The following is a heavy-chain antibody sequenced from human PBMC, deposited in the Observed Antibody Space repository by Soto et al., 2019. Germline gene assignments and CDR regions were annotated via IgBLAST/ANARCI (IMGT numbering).Heavy chain of an antibody. CDR3: ARDHKYSSSSAFDI. J-gene: IGHJ3*02. CDR2: IYHSGST. V-gene: IGHV4-4*02. CDR1: NGSISSSNW. D-gene: IGHD6-6*01. Sequence: PSETLSLTCAVSNGSISSSNWWSWVRQPPGKGLEWIGEIYHSGSTNYNPSLKSRVTISVDKSKNQFSLKLSSVTAADTAVYYCARDHKYSSSSAFDIWGQGTMVTVSS.